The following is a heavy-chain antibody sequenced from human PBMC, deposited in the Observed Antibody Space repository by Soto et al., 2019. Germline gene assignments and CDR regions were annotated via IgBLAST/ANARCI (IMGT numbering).Heavy chain of an antibody. CDR3: AKDGGFSSSPSYFHY. V-gene: IGHV3-23*01. CDR2: ISGSGGST. Sequence: EVQLWESGGGLVQPGGSMRLSCAASGFTFSSYAMSWVRQAPGEGLEWVSTISGSGGSTYYADSVKGRFTTSRDNSKNTLYLQLNSLRADDTAVYYCAKDGGFSSSPSYFHYWGQGTLVTVSS. D-gene: IGHD6-6*01. J-gene: IGHJ4*02. CDR1: GFTFSSYA.